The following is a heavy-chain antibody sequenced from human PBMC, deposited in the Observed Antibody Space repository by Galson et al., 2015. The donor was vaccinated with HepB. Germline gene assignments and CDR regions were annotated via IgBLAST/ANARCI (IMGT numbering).Heavy chain of an antibody. CDR1: GYTFTNNP. CDR2: INAGNENT. CDR3: ARDGCSSTSCYRGYYYVDV. Sequence: SVKVSCKASGYTFTNNPIHWVRQAPGQSLEWMGWINAGNENTEYSQKFQGRVTITRDTSATTAYMELSSLRSEDTAVYYCARDGCSSTSCYRGYYYVDVWGKGTTVTVSS. J-gene: IGHJ6*03. V-gene: IGHV1-3*01. D-gene: IGHD2-2*02.